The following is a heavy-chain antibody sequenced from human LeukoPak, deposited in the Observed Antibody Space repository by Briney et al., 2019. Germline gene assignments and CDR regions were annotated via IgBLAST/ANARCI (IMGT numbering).Heavy chain of an antibody. D-gene: IGHD3-22*01. CDR3: ARETWYYYDSSGYNHYYYYYMGV. J-gene: IGHJ6*03. CDR2: IIPIFGTA. V-gene: IGHV1-69*05. CDR1: GGTFSSYA. Sequence: SVKLSCKASGGTFSSYAISWGRQAPGQGLEWMGGIIPIFGTANYAQKFQGRVTITTDESTSTAYMELSSLRSEDTAVYYCARETWYYYDSSGYNHYYYYYMGVWGKGTTVTVSS.